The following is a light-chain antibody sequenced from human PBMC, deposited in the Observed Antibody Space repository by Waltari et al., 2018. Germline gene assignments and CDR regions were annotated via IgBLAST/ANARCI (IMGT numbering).Light chain of an antibody. J-gene: IGLJ3*02. CDR1: SSDLGNYNF. CDR3: TSYTTSSTWV. CDR2: DVT. Sequence: QSALTQPASVSGTPGQSITISCTGNSSDLGNYNFVSWYQQHPGKVPKLMICDVTKRPSGVSDRFFGSKSANTASLTISGLQAEDEANYYCTSYTTSSTWVFGGGTRLTVL. V-gene: IGLV2-14*01.